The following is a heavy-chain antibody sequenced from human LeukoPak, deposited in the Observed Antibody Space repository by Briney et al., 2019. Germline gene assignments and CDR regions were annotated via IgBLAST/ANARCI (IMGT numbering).Heavy chain of an antibody. CDR3: AKEDGVWGSYRYTPSYYFDY. D-gene: IGHD3-16*02. J-gene: IGHJ4*02. CDR2: IRYDGSNK. Sequence: GGSLRLSCAASGFTFSSYGMHWVRQAPGKGLEWVAFIRYDGSNKYYADSVKGRFTISRDNSKNTLYLQMNSLRAEDTAVYYCAKEDGVWGSYRYTPSYYFDYWGQGTLVTVSS. V-gene: IGHV3-30*02. CDR1: GFTFSSYG.